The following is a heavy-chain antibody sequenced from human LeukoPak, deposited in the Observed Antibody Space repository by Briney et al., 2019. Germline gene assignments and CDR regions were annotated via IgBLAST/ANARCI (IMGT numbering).Heavy chain of an antibody. D-gene: IGHD4-17*01. V-gene: IGHV4-4*02. CDR2: INHSGST. CDR1: GGSISSSNR. CDR3: ARGGSTVINFDY. Sequence: PSETLSLTCAVSGGSISSSNRWSWVRQPPGKGLEWIGEINHSGSTNYNPSLKSRVTISVDTSKNQFSLKLSSVTAADTAVYYCARGGSTVINFDYWGQGTLVTVSS. J-gene: IGHJ4*02.